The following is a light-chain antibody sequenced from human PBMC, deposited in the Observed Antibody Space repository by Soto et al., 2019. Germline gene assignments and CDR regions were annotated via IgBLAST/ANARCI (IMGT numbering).Light chain of an antibody. CDR1: SSNIGAGYD. V-gene: IGLV1-40*01. CDR2: GNS. Sequence: QSVLTQPPSVSGAPGQRVIISCTGSSSNIGAGYDVHWYQQLPGTAPKLLIYGNSNRPSGVPDRFSGSKSDTSASLAITGLQAEDEADYYCQSYDSSLSGYVFGIGTKLTVL. CDR3: QSYDSSLSGYV. J-gene: IGLJ1*01.